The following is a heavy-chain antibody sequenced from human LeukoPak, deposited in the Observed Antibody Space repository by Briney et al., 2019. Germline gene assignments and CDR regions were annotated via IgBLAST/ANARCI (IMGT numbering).Heavy chain of an antibody. CDR1: GGSFSGYY. CDR3: ARGLPNYYDSSGYYYDAFDI. D-gene: IGHD3-22*01. J-gene: IGHJ3*02. Sequence: SETLSLTCAVYGGSFSGYYWSWIRQPPGKGLEWIGEINHSGSTNYNPSLKSRVTISVDTSKNQFSLKLSSVTAADTAVYYCARGLPNYYDSSGYYYDAFDIWGQGTMVTVSS. CDR2: INHSGST. V-gene: IGHV4-34*01.